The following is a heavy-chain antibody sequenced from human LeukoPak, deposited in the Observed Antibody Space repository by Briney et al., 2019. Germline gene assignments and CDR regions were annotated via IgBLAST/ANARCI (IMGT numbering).Heavy chain of an antibody. V-gene: IGHV3-48*02. CDR1: GFTFSSYS. CDR3: ARTEIVGADY. J-gene: IGHJ4*02. Sequence: PGGSLRLSCAASGFTFSSYSMNWVRQAPGKGLEWVSYISSSSSSTIYYADSVKGRFTISRDNAKNSLYLQMNSLRDEDTAVYYCARTEIVGADYWGQGTLVAVSS. CDR2: ISSSSSSTI. D-gene: IGHD1-26*01.